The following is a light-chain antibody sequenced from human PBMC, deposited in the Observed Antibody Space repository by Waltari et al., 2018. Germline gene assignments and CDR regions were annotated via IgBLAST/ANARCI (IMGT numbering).Light chain of an antibody. CDR1: SSEAGSYIV. CDR3: CSYAGGTTYV. J-gene: IGLJ1*01. Sequence: QPALTQPASVSGSPGQSITLPCTGTSSEAGSYIVASWCHQSPGKPPKCIIYEVSEGPSVVSNRFSGSKSGNTASLTISGLQAEDEADYYCCSYAGGTTYVFGTGTKVTVL. CDR2: EVS. V-gene: IGLV2-23*02.